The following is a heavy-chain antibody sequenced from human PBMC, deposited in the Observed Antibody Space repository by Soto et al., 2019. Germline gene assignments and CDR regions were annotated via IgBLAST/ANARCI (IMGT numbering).Heavy chain of an antibody. CDR1: GFIVSSNY. CDR2: LYSGGAT. Sequence: PGGSLRLSCAASGFIVSSNYMTWVRQAPGKGLEWVSLLYSGGATHYAASVKGRFTISSHSSQNTLFLQMNSLRTEDTATYYCVRGRYGSEIHWGQGTRVTVSS. CDR3: VRGRYGSEIH. D-gene: IGHD3-10*01. V-gene: IGHV3-53*04. J-gene: IGHJ4*02.